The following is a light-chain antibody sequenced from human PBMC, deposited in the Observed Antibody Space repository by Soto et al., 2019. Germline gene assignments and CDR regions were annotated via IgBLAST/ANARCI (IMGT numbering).Light chain of an antibody. J-gene: IGKJ2*01. Sequence: DIQMTQSPYTLSASVGDRVSISCRASQSISTWLAWYQQKPGKAPNLLIYKASTLQSGVPSRFSGGGSGTEFTLTISSLQPDDFATYYCQQYSSFSYTFGPGTKVDMK. CDR2: KAS. V-gene: IGKV1-5*03. CDR3: QQYSSFSYT. CDR1: QSISTW.